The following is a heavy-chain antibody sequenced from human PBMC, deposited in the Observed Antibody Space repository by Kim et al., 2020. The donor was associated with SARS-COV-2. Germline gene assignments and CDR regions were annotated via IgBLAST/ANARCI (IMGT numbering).Heavy chain of an antibody. J-gene: IGHJ4*02. CDR1: GFTFTSSA. Sequence: SVKVSCKASGFTFTSSAVQWVRQARGQRLEWIGWIVVGSGNTNYAQKFQERVTITRDMSTSTAYMELSSLRSEDTAVYYCAADSSSTPGFDYWGQGTLVTVSS. D-gene: IGHD6-13*01. V-gene: IGHV1-58*01. CDR2: IVVGSGNT. CDR3: AADSSSTPGFDY.